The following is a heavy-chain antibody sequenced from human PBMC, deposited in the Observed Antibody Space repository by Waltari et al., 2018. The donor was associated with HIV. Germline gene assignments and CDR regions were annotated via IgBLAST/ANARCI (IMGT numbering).Heavy chain of an antibody. CDR3: AKDQGGATYIFDY. J-gene: IGHJ4*02. Sequence: QVQLVESGGGVVQPGRSLRLSCAASGFTFSSYGMHWVRQAPGKGLEWVSGILYDGSNKYYADSVKGRFTISRDNSKNTLYLQMNSLRAEDTAVYYCAKDQGGATYIFDYWGQGTLVTVSS. CDR1: GFTFSSYG. V-gene: IGHV3-30*18. CDR2: ILYDGSNK. D-gene: IGHD1-26*01.